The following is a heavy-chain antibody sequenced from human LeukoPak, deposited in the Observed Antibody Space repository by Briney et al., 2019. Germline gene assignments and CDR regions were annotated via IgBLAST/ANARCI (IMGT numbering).Heavy chain of an antibody. CDR1: GGTFSSYA. CDR2: IIPILGIA. J-gene: IGHJ4*02. Sequence: SVKVSCKASGGTFSSYAISWVRQAPGQGLEWMGRIIPILGIANYAQKFQGRVTITADKSTSTAYTELSSLRSEDTAVYYCARDRWDYYDSSGYQGSYWGQGTLVTVSS. V-gene: IGHV1-69*04. CDR3: ARDRWDYYDSSGYQGSY. D-gene: IGHD3-22*01.